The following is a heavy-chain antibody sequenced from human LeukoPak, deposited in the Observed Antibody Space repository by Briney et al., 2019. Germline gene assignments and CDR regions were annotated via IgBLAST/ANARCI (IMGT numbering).Heavy chain of an antibody. V-gene: IGHV3-11*01. CDR1: GFTFSDYY. CDR3: AKESVYVGAFDI. D-gene: IGHD5/OR15-5a*01. Sequence: GGSLRLSCAVSGFTFSDYYMNWIRQAPGKGLEWVSYISSSSLTIYYADSVKGRFTISRDNAKDSLYLQMNSLRAEDTALYYCAKESVYVGAFDIWGQGTMVTVSS. J-gene: IGHJ3*02. CDR2: ISSSSLTI.